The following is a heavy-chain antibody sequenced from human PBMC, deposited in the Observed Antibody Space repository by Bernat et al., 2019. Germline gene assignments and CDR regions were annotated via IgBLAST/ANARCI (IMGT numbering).Heavy chain of an antibody. D-gene: IGHD4-23*01. CDR2: IYSGGST. V-gene: IGHV3-53*01. CDR3: ARGYYGGNSQAFDI. Sequence: EVQLVESGGGLIQPGGSLRLSCAASGFTVSSNYMSWVRQAPGKGLEWVSVIYSGGSTYYADSVKGRFTISRDNSKNTLYLQMNSLRAEDTAVYCGARGYYGGNSQAFDIWGQGTMVTVSS. CDR1: GFTVSSNY. J-gene: IGHJ3*02.